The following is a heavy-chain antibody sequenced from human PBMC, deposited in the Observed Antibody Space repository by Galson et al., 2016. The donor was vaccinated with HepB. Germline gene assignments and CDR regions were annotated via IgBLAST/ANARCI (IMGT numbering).Heavy chain of an antibody. Sequence: SLRLSCAASGFSFSDYWMSWVRQAPGKGLEWVANIKEDGSRKYYVDSVRGRFTISRDNAKNSVFLQMDSLRVGDTAVYYCARDSHYYFDTSVYCHDYWGQGTLVTVSS. V-gene: IGHV3-7*03. CDR1: GFSFSDYW. CDR2: IKEDGSRK. D-gene: IGHD3-22*01. J-gene: IGHJ4*02. CDR3: ARDSHYYFDTSVYCHDY.